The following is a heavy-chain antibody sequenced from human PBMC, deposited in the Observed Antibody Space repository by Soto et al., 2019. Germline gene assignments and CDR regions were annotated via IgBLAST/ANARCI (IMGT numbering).Heavy chain of an antibody. CDR1: GGSISSSSYY. V-gene: IGHV4-39*01. D-gene: IGHD3-22*01. CDR3: ATLRGWLSTPAGNWFDP. Sequence: KSSETMSLTCTVSGGSISSSSYYWGWISQPPGKGLEWIGSIYYSGSTYYNPSLKSRVTISVDTSKNQFSLKLSSVTAADTAVYYCATLRGWLSTPAGNWFDPWGQGTLVTVSS. CDR2: IYYSGST. J-gene: IGHJ5*02.